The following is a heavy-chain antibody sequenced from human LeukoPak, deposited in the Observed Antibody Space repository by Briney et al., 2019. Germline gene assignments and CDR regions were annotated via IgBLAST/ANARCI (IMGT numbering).Heavy chain of an antibody. Sequence: GGSLRLSCAASGFTFSSYSMNWVRQAPGKGLEWVSSISSSSSYIYYADSVKGRFTISRDNAKNSLYLQMNSLRAEDTAVYYCARSGPQFGGYYFDYWGQGTLVTVSS. D-gene: IGHD3-16*01. V-gene: IGHV3-21*04. CDR3: ARSGPQFGGYYFDY. CDR1: GFTFSSYS. J-gene: IGHJ4*02. CDR2: ISSSSSYI.